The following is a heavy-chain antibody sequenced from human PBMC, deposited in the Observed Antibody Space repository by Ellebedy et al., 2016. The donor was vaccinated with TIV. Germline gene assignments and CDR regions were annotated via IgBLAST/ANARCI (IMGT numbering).Heavy chain of an antibody. J-gene: IGHJ4*02. D-gene: IGHD2-2*01. CDR3: AKAGCSFTTCYDNQ. Sequence: GESLKISCAASGFTFSDYAMHWVRQAPGKGLEWVAVISYDGINIYYADSVKGRFTISRDNSKNTLYLQMNSLVPEDTAVYYCAKAGCSFTTCYDNQWGQGTLVTVSS. V-gene: IGHV3-30*18. CDR1: GFTFSDYA. CDR2: ISYDGINI.